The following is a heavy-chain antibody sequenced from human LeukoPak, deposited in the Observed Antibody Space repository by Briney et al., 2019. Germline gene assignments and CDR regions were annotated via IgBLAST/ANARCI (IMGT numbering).Heavy chain of an antibody. CDR2: IWYDGSNK. D-gene: IGHD4-23*01. CDR1: GFMFSSSG. CDR3: ARDGGTSHFDY. J-gene: IGHJ4*02. V-gene: IGHV3-33*01. Sequence: PGGSLRLSCAASGFMFSSSGMHWVRQAPGKGLERVAVIWYDGSNKYSADSVKGRFTISRDNSKNTLYLQMNSLRAEGTAVYYCARDGGTSHFDYWGQGTLVSVSS.